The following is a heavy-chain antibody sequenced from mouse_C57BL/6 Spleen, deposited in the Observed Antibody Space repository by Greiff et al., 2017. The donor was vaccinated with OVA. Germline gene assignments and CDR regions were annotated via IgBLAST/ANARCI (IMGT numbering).Heavy chain of an antibody. CDR2: INPSSGYT. V-gene: IGHV1-7*01. CDR3: AISYYSNYVARDY. D-gene: IGHD2-5*01. J-gene: IGHJ4*01. CDR1: GYTFTSYW. Sequence: QVQLQQSGAELAKPGASVKLSCKASGYTFTSYWMHWVKQRPGQGLEWIGYINPSSGYTKYTQKFKDKATLTADKSSSTAYMQLSSLTYEDSAVYDCAISYYSNYVARDYWGQGTSVTVSS.